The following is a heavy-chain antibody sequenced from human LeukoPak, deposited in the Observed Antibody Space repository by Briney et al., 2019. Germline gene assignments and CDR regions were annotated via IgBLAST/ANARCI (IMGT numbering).Heavy chain of an antibody. Sequence: PRGSLRLSCAASGFTLATYAMSWVRPAPGKGLGWVSRISGSGGNTNYADSVKGRFTRSRDNSKNTLYLQMNSLRDEDTAIYYCAKDTKVVAKAGLDSWGQGTLVTVSS. V-gene: IGHV3-23*01. CDR1: GFTLATYA. CDR3: AKDTKVVAKAGLDS. J-gene: IGHJ4*02. D-gene: IGHD2-15*01. CDR2: ISGSGGNT.